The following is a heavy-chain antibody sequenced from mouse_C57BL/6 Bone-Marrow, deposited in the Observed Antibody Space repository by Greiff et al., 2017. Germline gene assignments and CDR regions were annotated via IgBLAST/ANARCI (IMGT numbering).Heavy chain of an antibody. CDR2: IHPNSGST. CDR1: GYTFTSYW. CDR3: GRPPIVPRYWYFDV. D-gene: IGHD2-12*01. Sequence: QVQLQQPGAELVKPGASVKLSCKASGYTFTSYWMHWVKQRPGQGLEWIGMIHPNSGSTNYNEKFKSKATLTVDKSSSTAYMQLSSLTSEDSAVYYCGRPPIVPRYWYFDVWGTGTTVTVSS. J-gene: IGHJ1*03. V-gene: IGHV1-64*01.